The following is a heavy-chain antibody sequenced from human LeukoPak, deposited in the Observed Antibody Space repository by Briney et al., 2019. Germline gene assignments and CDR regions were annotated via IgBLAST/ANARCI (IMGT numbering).Heavy chain of an antibody. CDR2: INPNSGGT. V-gene: IGHV1-2*02. CDR1: GYTFTGYY. D-gene: IGHD2-21*01. CDR3: ARAVVEDDAFDF. Sequence: ASVKVSCKASGYTFTGYYMHWVRQAPGQGLEWMGWINPNSGGTNYAQKFQGRVTMTRDTSISTAYMELSRLRSDDTVFYYCARAVVEDDAFDFWGQGTMVTVSS. J-gene: IGHJ3*01.